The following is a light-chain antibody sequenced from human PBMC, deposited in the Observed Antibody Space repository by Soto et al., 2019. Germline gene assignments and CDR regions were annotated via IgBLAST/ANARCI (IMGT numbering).Light chain of an antibody. CDR1: NSDIGSYNY. Sequence: QSVLTQPASVSGSSGQSITISCSGTNSDIGSYNYVSWYLQHPGKAPKLIVFEVSNRPSGISDRFSGSKSGNTAYLTISGLQTEDEAVYYCSSFTSSNTLPYVFGTGTKVTVL. V-gene: IGLV2-14*01. J-gene: IGLJ1*01. CDR3: SSFTSSNTLPYV. CDR2: EVS.